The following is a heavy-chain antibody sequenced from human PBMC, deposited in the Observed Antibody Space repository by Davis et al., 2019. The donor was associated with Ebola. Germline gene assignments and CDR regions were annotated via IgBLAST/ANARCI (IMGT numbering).Heavy chain of an antibody. CDR1: GFDFNDYA. V-gene: IGHV3-20*04. D-gene: IGHD2-8*01. CDR2: VEVNGKV. J-gene: IGHJ1*01. CDR3: ARDGVGGGRTGKYLQY. Sequence: PGGSLRLSCVASGFDFNDYAMTWVRQVPGKGLEWVSRVEVNGKVEYAESVKGRFSSSRDSAKNSLYLEMNSLRPEDTAVYYCARDGVGGGRTGKYLQYWGQGTLVTVSS.